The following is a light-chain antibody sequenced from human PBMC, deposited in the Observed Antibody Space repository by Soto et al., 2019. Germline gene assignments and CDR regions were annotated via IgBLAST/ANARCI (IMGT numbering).Light chain of an antibody. Sequence: QSALTQPASVSGSPGQSITISCTGTSGDIGSYNRVSWYQQHPGKAPKLIIYEVTDRPSGVSNRFSGSKSGNTASLTISGLQADDEADYYCCAYAGSSPLFGGGTQLTVL. CDR3: CAYAGSSPL. CDR1: SGDIGSYNR. CDR2: EVT. V-gene: IGLV2-23*02. J-gene: IGLJ3*02.